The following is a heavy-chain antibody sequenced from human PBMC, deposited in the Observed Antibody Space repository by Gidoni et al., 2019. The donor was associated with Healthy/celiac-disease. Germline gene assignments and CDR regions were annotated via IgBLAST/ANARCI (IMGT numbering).Heavy chain of an antibody. CDR2: ISGSGGST. CDR1: GLTFSSYA. D-gene: IGHD3-16*01. Sequence: EVQLVESGGGLVQTGGSLRLSGAATGLTFSSYAMSWVRQAPGKGLEWVSAISGSGGSTYYADSVKGRFTISRDNSKNTLYLQMNSLRAEDTAVYYCAKLSWGIGADFDYWGQGTLVTVSS. V-gene: IGHV3-23*04. J-gene: IGHJ4*02. CDR3: AKLSWGIGADFDY.